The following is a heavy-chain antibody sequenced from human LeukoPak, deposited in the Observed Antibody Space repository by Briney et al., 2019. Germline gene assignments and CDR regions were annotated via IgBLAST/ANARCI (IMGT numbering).Heavy chain of an antibody. CDR1: GGSISSGGYY. J-gene: IGHJ6*04. V-gene: IGHV4-30-2*01. D-gene: IGHD1-1*01. CDR3: ARDLEGTLDV. Sequence: PSETLSLTCTVSGGSISSGGYYWSWIRQPPGKGLEWIGYIYHSGSTYYNPSLKSRVTISVDRSKSQFSLKLSSVTAADTAVYYCARDLEGTLDVWGKGTTVTVSS. CDR2: IYHSGST.